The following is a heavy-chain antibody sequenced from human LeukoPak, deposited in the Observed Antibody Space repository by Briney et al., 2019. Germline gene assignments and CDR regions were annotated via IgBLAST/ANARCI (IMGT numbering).Heavy chain of an antibody. J-gene: IGHJ3*01. CDR1: GFTVSSNY. Sequence: GGSLRLSCAASGFTVSSNYMSWVRQAPGKGLEWVSAISGDGRDIFYADAVKGRFTISRGNSKNTLYLQMNSLRDEDTALYYCAIHGGGTIRIEAFDVWGQGTMVTISS. D-gene: IGHD3-3*01. CDR2: ISGDGRDI. CDR3: AIHGGGTIRIEAFDV. V-gene: IGHV3-23*01.